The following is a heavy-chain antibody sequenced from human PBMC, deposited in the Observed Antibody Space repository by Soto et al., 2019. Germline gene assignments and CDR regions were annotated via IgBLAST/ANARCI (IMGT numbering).Heavy chain of an antibody. CDR3: ARDRGQTWGNWFDP. Sequence: PSETLSLTCTVSGSSISSGDYYWSWSRQPPGEGLEWIGYIYYSGSTYYIPSLKSRVTISVDTSKNQFSLKLSSVTAADTPVYYCARDRGQTWGNWFDPWGQGTLVTVSS. CDR2: IYYSGST. V-gene: IGHV4-30-4*01. CDR1: GSSISSGDYY. J-gene: IGHJ5*02. D-gene: IGHD3-10*01.